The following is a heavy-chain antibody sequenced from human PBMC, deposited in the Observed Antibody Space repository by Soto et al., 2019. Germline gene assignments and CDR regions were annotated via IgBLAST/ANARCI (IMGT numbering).Heavy chain of an antibody. CDR3: ARLQAAVPHY. Sequence: QLQLQESGPGLVMPSETLSLTCTVSGDSISGSTYFWGWIRQPPGTRLEWIGSIFYDGYTVYSPALQSRVTISVDTSKNQFSLRLTSVAAADTAIYFCARLQAAVPHYWGQGTLVTVSS. V-gene: IGHV4-39*01. D-gene: IGHD6-13*01. J-gene: IGHJ4*02. CDR2: IFYDGYT. CDR1: GDSISGSTYF.